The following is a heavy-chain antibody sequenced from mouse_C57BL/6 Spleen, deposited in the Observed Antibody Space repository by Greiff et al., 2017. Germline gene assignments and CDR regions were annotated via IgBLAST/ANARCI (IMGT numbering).Heavy chain of an antibody. Sequence: EVKVVESGGGLVKPGGSLKLSCAASGFTFSDYGMHWVRQAPEKGLEWVAYISSGSSTIYYADTVKGRFTISRDNAKNTLFLQMTSLRSEDTAMYYCAPLPGGYAMDYWGQGTSVTVSS. V-gene: IGHV5-17*01. J-gene: IGHJ4*01. CDR1: GFTFSDYG. CDR2: ISSGSSTI. D-gene: IGHD2-10*01. CDR3: APLPGGYAMDY.